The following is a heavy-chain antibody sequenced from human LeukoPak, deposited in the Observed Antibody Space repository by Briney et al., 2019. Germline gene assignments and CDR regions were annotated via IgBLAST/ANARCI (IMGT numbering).Heavy chain of an antibody. V-gene: IGHV3-30*02. D-gene: IGHD2-2*01. Sequence: GGSLRLSCAASGFTFSSYGMHWVRQAPGKGLEWVAFIRYDGSNKYYADSVKGRFTISRDNSKNTLYLQMNSLRAEDTAVYYCAKGPSSTISGAFDIWGQGTMVTVSS. CDR1: GFTFSSYG. J-gene: IGHJ3*02. CDR2: IRYDGSNK. CDR3: AKGPSSTISGAFDI.